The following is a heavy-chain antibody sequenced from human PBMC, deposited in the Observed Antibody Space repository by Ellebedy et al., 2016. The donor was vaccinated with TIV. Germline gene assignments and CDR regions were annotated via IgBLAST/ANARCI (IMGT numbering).Heavy chain of an antibody. CDR1: GFTFSSYS. D-gene: IGHD1-26*01. V-gene: IGHV3-48*04. Sequence: GGSLRLSCAASGFTFSSYSMNWVRQAPGKGLEWVSYISSSSRTIYYADSVKGRFTISRDNAKNSLYLQMNSLRAEDTAVYYCARSYRDYYYYGMDVWGQGTTVTVSS. CDR2: ISSSSRTI. J-gene: IGHJ6*02. CDR3: ARSYRDYYYYGMDV.